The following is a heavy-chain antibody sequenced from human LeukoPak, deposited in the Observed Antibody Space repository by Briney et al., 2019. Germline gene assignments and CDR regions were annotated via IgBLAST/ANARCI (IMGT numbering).Heavy chain of an antibody. D-gene: IGHD6-19*01. CDR2: LTPSDGST. CDR1: RYPFTNFH. V-gene: IGHV1-46*01. CDR3: ARVGGWYRYFFDY. J-gene: IGHJ4*02. Sequence: ASVKVFRKASRYPFTNFHMHWGTQAPGQGLEWMGMLTPSDGSTNYAQKYQGRVTMTRDMSTSTGYMELSSLMSEDAAVYYCARVGGWYRYFFDYWGQGTLPTVSS.